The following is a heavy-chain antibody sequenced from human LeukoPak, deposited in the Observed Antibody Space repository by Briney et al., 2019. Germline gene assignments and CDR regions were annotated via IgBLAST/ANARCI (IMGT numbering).Heavy chain of an antibody. V-gene: IGHV1-8*01. J-gene: IGHJ4*02. Sequence: GASVKASCKASGYTFASYDINWVLQATGQVLEWMGWLNSNSDNTGYAQKFQGRVTMIRITSISTAYMEVSSLRSEDTAVYYCAMKYVSGSGKPLFDYWGQGTLVTVSS. CDR1: GYTFASYD. CDR3: AMKYVSGSGKPLFDY. CDR2: LNSNSDNT. D-gene: IGHD3-10*01.